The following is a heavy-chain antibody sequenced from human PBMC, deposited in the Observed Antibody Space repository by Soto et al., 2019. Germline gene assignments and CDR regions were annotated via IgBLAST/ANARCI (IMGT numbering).Heavy chain of an antibody. CDR2: FEPEDGEI. D-gene: IGHD3-16*01. V-gene: IGHV1-24*01. CDR3: ARGETYPGV. J-gene: IGHJ6*02. Sequence: QVQLVQSGAEVKKPGAPVKVSCKVYGKTLSEVSIHWVRQAPGIGLEWMGGFEPEDGEIVYAQIFEGRVTMTEDTSTDTAYMEVSNLRSEDTAVYYCARGETYPGVWGQGTTVTVSS. CDR1: GKTLSEVS.